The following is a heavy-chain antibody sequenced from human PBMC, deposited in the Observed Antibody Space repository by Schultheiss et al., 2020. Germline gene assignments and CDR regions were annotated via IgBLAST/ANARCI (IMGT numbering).Heavy chain of an antibody. V-gene: IGHV4-39*01. J-gene: IGHJ6*02. CDR1: GGSISSSSYY. CDR2: IYYSGST. Sequence: SQTLSLTCTVSGGSISSSSYYWGWIRQPPGKGLEWIGSIYYSGSTYYNPSLKSRVTISVDTSKNQFSLKLSSVTAADTAVYYCARQGVGATGGYYYYGMDVWGQGTTVTVSS. D-gene: IGHD1-26*01. CDR3: ARQGVGATGGYYYYGMDV.